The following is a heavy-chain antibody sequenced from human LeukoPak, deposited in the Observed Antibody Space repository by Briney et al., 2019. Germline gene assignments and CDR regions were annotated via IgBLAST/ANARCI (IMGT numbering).Heavy chain of an antibody. CDR1: GFSFSNYA. CDR3: AKANWVSNADAVW. CDR2: IRGAGET. J-gene: IGHJ4*02. V-gene: IGHV3-23*01. D-gene: IGHD1-1*01. Sequence: PGGSLRLSCAASGFSFSNYAMSWVRQAPARGPEWVSSIRGAGETFYADSVKGRFTLSRDDSRNTVYLQLNNLRVEDTAIYYCAKANWVSNADAVWWGQGTLLTVSS.